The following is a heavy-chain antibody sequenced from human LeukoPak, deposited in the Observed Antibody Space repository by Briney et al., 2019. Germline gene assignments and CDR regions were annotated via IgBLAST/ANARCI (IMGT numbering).Heavy chain of an antibody. D-gene: IGHD3-22*01. CDR1: GFTFSSYG. Sequence: GGSLRLSCAASGFTFSSYGMHWVRQAPGKGLEWVAFIRYDGSNKYYADSVKGRFTISRDNSKNTLYLQKNSLRAEDTAVYYCAEGPPWYYYDSSGFSCAFDNWGQGTMVTVSS. CDR3: AEGPPWYYYDSSGFSCAFDN. J-gene: IGHJ3*02. V-gene: IGHV3-30*02. CDR2: IRYDGSNK.